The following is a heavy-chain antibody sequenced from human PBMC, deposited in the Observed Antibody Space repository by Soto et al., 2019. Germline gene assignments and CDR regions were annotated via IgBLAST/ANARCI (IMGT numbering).Heavy chain of an antibody. J-gene: IGHJ4*02. CDR3: ARDNVGGDLHKGEFEY. V-gene: IGHV1-3*01. Sequence: QVQLVQSGAEVKKPGASVKVSCKASGYTFNSYVLHWVRQAPGQRLEWMGWINAGNGKTKYSQKLQGRLTFARDTSASTAYMELSSLRSEDSAVYYCARDNVGGDLHKGEFEYWGQGTLVTVSS. CDR2: INAGNGKT. CDR1: GYTFNSYV. D-gene: IGHD3-10*01.